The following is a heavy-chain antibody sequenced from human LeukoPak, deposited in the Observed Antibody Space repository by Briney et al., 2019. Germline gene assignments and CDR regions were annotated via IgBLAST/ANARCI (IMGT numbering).Heavy chain of an antibody. D-gene: IGHD3/OR15-3a*01. CDR2: ISGYNGNT. V-gene: IGHV1-18*01. Sequence: ASVKVSCKASGYSFTRYGISWVRQAPGQGLEWMGWISGYNGNTKYVQKFQGEVTMTTDTSTSTAYMELRSLRSDDTAMYYCARIYNFSQRGAFDVWGQGTMVAVSS. CDR1: GYSFTRYG. J-gene: IGHJ3*01. CDR3: ARIYNFSQRGAFDV.